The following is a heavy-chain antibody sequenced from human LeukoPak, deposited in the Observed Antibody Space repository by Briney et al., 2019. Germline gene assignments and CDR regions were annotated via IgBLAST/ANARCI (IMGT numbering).Heavy chain of an antibody. CDR2: IKQDGSEQ. D-gene: IGHD2-2*01. J-gene: IGHJ5*02. CDR3: ARGRKVPAAMGNWFDP. CDR1: GFTFSTYW. V-gene: IGHV3-7*01. Sequence: GGSLRLSCAASGFTFSTYWMSWVRQAPGKGLEWVANIKQDGSEQFYVDSVKGRFTISRDNAKNSLYLQMNNLRGEDTAVYYCARGRKVPAAMGNWFDPWGQGTLVTASS.